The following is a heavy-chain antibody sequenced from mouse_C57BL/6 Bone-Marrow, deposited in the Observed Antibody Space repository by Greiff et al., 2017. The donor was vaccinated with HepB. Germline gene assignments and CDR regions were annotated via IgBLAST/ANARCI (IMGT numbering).Heavy chain of an antibody. J-gene: IGHJ1*03. V-gene: IGHV1-72*01. CDR1: GYTFTSYW. D-gene: IGHD4-1*01. CDR3: ARSLTGTEGYLDV. CDR2: IDPNSGGT. Sequence: QVQLKQPGAELVKPGASVKLSCKASGYTFTSYWMHWVKQRPGRGLEWIGRIDPNSGGTKYNEKFKSKATLTVDKPSSTAYMQLSSLTSEDSAVYYCARSLTGTEGYLDVWGTGTTVTVSS.